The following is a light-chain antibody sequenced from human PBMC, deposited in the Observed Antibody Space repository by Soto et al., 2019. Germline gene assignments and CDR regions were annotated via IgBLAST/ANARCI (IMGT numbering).Light chain of an antibody. CDR2: DAS. J-gene: IGKJ4*01. V-gene: IGKV1-33*01. CDR1: QDIGNY. CDR3: QQYDDSPHD. Sequence: DIQMTQSPSALSASVGDRVTITCQASQDIGNYVNWYQQKSGKAPRLLIYDASTLETGVPSRFTGGGSGTEFTFTITSLQPEDVATYYCQQYDDSPHDFGGGTKVEIK.